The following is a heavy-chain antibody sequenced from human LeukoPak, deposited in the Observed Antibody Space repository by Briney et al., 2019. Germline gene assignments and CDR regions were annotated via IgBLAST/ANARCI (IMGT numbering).Heavy chain of an antibody. CDR3: ARGPGGYSYGYYFDY. Sequence: PSETLSLTCAVSVGSISSYYWSWIREPPGKGLEWIGYYKYSSNTTYNPSLNSRVAISVGTPKTHFPLKLSSVTASDTDGYYRARGPGGYSYGYYFDYWGQRPLVTVPS. CDR2: YKYSSNT. V-gene: IGHV4-59*01. D-gene: IGHD5-18*01. J-gene: IGHJ4*02. CDR1: VGSISSYY.